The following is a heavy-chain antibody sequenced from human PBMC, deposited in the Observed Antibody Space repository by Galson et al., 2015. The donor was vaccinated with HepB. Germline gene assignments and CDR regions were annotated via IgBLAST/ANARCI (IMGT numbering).Heavy chain of an antibody. CDR2: ISGSGGST. CDR1: GFTFSSYA. V-gene: IGHV3-23*01. CDR3: AKDLAIQLWTMWHY. D-gene: IGHD5-18*01. J-gene: IGHJ4*02. Sequence: SLRLSCAASGFTFSSYAMSWVRQAPGKGLEWVSAISGSGGSTYYADSVKGRFTISRDNSKNTLYLQMNSLRAEDTAVYYCAKDLAIQLWTMWHYWGQGTLVTVSS.